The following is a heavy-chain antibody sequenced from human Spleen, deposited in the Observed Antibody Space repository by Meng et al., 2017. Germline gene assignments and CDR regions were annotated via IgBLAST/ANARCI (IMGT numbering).Heavy chain of an antibody. V-gene: IGHV1-2*06. CDR3: ARDEDISAAGKLFGDY. Sequence: QVQPVQSGAEVKMPRASVKVSCKPSGYTFPDYWLHWVRRAPGQGLEWMGRINPKSGDTHYAQRFQGRVTMTGDTSISTAYMELGGLRSDDTAMYYCARDEDISAAGKLFGDYWGQGTLVTVSS. CDR2: INPKSGDT. D-gene: IGHD6-13*01. J-gene: IGHJ4*02. CDR1: GYTFPDYW.